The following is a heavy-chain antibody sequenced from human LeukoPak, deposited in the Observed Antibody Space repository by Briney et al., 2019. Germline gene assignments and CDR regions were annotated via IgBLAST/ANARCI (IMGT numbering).Heavy chain of an antibody. V-gene: IGHV3-21*01. Sequence: GGSLRLSCAASGFTFSSYSMNWVRQAPGKGLEWVSSISSSSSYIYYADSVKGRFTISRDNAKNSLYLQMNSLRAEDTAVYYCASIPYDYVWGSYRYPNHAFDTWGQGTMVTVSS. CDR3: ASIPYDYVWGSYRYPNHAFDT. CDR2: ISSSSSYI. J-gene: IGHJ3*02. D-gene: IGHD3-16*02. CDR1: GFTFSSYS.